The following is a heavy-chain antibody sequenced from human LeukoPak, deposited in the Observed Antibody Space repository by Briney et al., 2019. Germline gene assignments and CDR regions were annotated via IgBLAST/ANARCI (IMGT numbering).Heavy chain of an antibody. J-gene: IGHJ3*02. Sequence: SETLSLTCAVYGGSFSGYYWSWIRQPPGKGLEWIGEINDSGSTNYNPSLKSRVTISVDTSKNQLSLKLSSVTAADTAVYYCARGQRRNYDILTGYKGVAFAIWGQGTMVTVSS. CDR1: GGSFSGYY. CDR2: INDSGST. V-gene: IGHV4-34*01. D-gene: IGHD3-9*01. CDR3: ARGQRRNYDILTGYKGVAFAI.